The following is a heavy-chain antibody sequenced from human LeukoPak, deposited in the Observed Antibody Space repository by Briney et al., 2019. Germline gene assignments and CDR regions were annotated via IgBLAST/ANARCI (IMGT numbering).Heavy chain of an antibody. CDR1: GFTFSSYW. D-gene: IGHD2-15*01. V-gene: IGHV3-74*01. J-gene: IGHJ5*02. Sequence: GGSLRLSCAASGFTFSSYWMHWVRQSPGKGLVWVSCISGDGSNRRYADSVKGRFTISRDNAKDTLYLQLDSLRVEDAAVYYCTGPGGGGSHMAFDPWGQGTLVTVSS. CDR3: TGPGGGGSHMAFDP. CDR2: ISGDGSNR.